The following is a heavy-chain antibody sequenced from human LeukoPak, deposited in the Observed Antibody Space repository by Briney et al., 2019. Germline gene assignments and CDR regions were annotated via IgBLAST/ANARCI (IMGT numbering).Heavy chain of an antibody. V-gene: IGHV1-2*02. J-gene: IGHJ4*02. CDR1: GYTFTGYY. CDR2: INPNSGGT. CDR3: AREGHSSGSYSGY. Sequence: ASVKVSCKASGYTFTGYYMHWVRQAPGQGLEWMGRINPNSGGTNYAQKFQGRVTMTTDTSISTAYMELSRLSSDDTAVYYCAREGHSSGSYSGYWGQGTLVTVSS. D-gene: IGHD1-26*01.